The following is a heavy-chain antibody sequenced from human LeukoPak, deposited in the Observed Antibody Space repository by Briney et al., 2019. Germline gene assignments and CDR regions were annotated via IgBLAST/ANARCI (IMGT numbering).Heavy chain of an antibody. CDR2: IYYSGST. Sequence: TAETLSLTCTVSVGSISSSSYYCGWIRQPPGKGLEWIGRIYYSGSTYYHPSLKSRVTISVDTSKNQFSLKLSSVTAADTAVYYCARAVTMIVPDAFDIWGQGTMVTVSS. V-gene: IGHV4-39*01. D-gene: IGHD3-22*01. CDR3: ARAVTMIVPDAFDI. CDR1: VGSISSSSYY. J-gene: IGHJ3*02.